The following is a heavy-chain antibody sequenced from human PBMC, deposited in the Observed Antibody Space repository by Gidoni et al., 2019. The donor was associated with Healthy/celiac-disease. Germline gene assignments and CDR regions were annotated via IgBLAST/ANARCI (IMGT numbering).Heavy chain of an antibody. CDR3: AHSEIPSEYSSGWYWPFDY. Sequence: QITLTESGPTLVKPTQTLTLTCTFSGFAPRTSGVGVGWIRQPPGKALEWLALIYWDDDKRYSPSLKSRLTITKDTSKNQVVLTMTNMDPVDTATYDCAHSEIPSEYSSGWYWPFDYWGQGTLVTVSS. CDR2: IYWDDDK. J-gene: IGHJ4*02. D-gene: IGHD6-19*01. V-gene: IGHV2-5*02. CDR1: GFAPRTSGVG.